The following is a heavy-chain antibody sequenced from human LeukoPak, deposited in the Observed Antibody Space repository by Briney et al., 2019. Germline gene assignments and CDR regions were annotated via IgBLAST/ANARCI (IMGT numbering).Heavy chain of an antibody. CDR3: ARGGSYLSAFDI. Sequence: GGPLRLSCAASGFTVSSNYMSWVRQATGKGLEGVSNMYSGGSTFYADPVKGRFTISRDNSKNPLYLQMNSLRGEGTAVYYCARGGSYLSAFDIWGQGTMVTVSS. D-gene: IGHD1-26*01. V-gene: IGHV3-53*01. CDR1: GFTVSSNY. J-gene: IGHJ3*02. CDR2: MYSGGST.